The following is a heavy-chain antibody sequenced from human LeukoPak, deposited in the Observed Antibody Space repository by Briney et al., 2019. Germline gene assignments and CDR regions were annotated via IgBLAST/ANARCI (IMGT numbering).Heavy chain of an antibody. CDR2: ISGSSSYI. CDR3: ARNGDYGLGFDY. D-gene: IGHD4-17*01. Sequence: GGSLRLSCAASGFTFSSYSMNWVRQAPGKGLEWLSSISGSSSYIYYADSVKGRFTISRDNAKNSLYLQMNSLRAEDTAVYYCARNGDYGLGFDYWGQGTLVTVSS. CDR1: GFTFSSYS. V-gene: IGHV3-21*01. J-gene: IGHJ4*02.